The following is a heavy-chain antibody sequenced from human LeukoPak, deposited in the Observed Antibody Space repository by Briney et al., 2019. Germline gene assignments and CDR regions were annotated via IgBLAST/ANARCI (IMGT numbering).Heavy chain of an antibody. CDR2: INPNSGGT. Sequence: VASVKVSCKASGYTFTGYYMHWVRQAPGQGLEWMGWINPNSGGTNYAQKFQGRVTMTRDTSISTAYMELSRLRSDDTAVYYCARDTREWLVFLTGRYPSRPDYWGQGTLVTVSS. CDR1: GYTFTGYY. D-gene: IGHD6-19*01. J-gene: IGHJ4*02. V-gene: IGHV1-2*02. CDR3: ARDTREWLVFLTGRYPSRPDY.